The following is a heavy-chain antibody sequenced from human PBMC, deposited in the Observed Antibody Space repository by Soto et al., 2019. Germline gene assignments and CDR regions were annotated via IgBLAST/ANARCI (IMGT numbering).Heavy chain of an antibody. J-gene: IGHJ4*02. CDR2: TYWDDDK. CDR3: ARRIVATAFDY. V-gene: IGHV2-5*02. Sequence: QITLKESGPPLVKPTQTLTLTCTCSGFSVTTSGVGVGWIRQPPGKALEWLALTYWDDDKRYSPSLKSRLTITKDTSKNQVVLTMTNMDPVDTATYYSARRIVATAFDYWGQGTLVTVSS. D-gene: IGHD6-13*01. CDR1: GFSVTTSGVG.